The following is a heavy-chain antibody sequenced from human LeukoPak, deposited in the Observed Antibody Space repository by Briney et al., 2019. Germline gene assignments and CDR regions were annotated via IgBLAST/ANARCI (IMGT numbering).Heavy chain of an antibody. D-gene: IGHD2-15*01. J-gene: IGHJ4*02. CDR2: ISYDGSNK. CDR1: GFTFSSYA. V-gene: IGHV3-30-3*01. CDR3: ARDVSCCYEY. Sequence: PGRSLRLSCAASGFTFSSYAMHWVRQAPGKGLEWVAVISYDGSNKYYADSVKGRFTISRDNSKNTLYLQINSLRAEDTAVYYCARDVSCCYEYWGQGTLVTVAS.